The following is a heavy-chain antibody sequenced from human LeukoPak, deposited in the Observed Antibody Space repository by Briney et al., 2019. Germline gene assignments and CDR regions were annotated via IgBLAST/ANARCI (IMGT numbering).Heavy chain of an antibody. CDR1: GYTFTSYY. Sequence: ASVKVSCKASGYTFTSYYMHWVRQAPGQGLEWMGIINPSGGSTSYAQKFQGRVTMTRDTSTSTVYMELSSLRSEDTAVYYCARDYYGSGRYTNGSDYWGQGTLVTVSS. J-gene: IGHJ4*02. CDR3: ARDYYGSGRYTNGSDY. D-gene: IGHD3-10*01. CDR2: INPSGGST. V-gene: IGHV1-46*03.